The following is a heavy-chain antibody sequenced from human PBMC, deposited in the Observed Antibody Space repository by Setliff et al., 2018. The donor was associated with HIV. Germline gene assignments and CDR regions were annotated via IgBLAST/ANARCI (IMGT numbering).Heavy chain of an antibody. CDR3: ARDRSDYYNLPGYFDH. J-gene: IGHJ4*02. CDR2: IYSSGST. D-gene: IGHD3-3*01. CDR1: GGSISGHY. V-gene: IGHV4-4*09. Sequence: SETLSLTCTVSGGSISGHYWSWIRQPPGRGLEWIGYIYSSGSTNFNPPLQSRVTISVDTSKNQFSLKLSSVTAADTAVYYCARDRSDYYNLPGYFDHWGQGTPVTVSS.